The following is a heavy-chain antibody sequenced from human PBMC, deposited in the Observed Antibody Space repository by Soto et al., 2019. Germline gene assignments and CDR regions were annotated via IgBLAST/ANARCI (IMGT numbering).Heavy chain of an antibody. CDR2: ISWNSGSI. CDR3: ARGPEPVNH. V-gene: IGHV3-9*01. J-gene: IGHJ5*02. CDR1: GFTFDDYA. Sequence: GGSLRLSCAASGFTFDDYAMHWVRQAPGKGLEWVSGISWNSGSIGYADAVKGRFTISRDNAKNSLYLQMNSLRAEDTAVYYCARGPEPVNHWGQGTLVTVSS.